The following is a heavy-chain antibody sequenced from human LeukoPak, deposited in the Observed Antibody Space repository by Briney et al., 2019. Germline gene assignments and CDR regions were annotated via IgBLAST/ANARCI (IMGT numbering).Heavy chain of an antibody. J-gene: IGHJ4*02. CDR1: GYTFTGYY. CDR3: ARDDGFCRGVACYGKFDY. CDR2: INPNSGGT. Sequence: ASVKASCKASGYTFTGYYLHWVRQAPGQGLEWMGWINPNSGGTNYAQKFQGRVTMTRDTSISTAYMELSRLTSDDTAVYYCARDDGFCRGVACYGKFDYWGQGTLVTVSS. D-gene: IGHD2-15*01. V-gene: IGHV1-2*02.